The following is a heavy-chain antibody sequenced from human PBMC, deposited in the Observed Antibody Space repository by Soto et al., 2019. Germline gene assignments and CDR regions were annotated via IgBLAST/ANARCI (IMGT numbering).Heavy chain of an antibody. CDR2: IYYSGST. Sequence: SETLSLTCTVSGGSISSYYWSWIRQPPGKGLEWIGYIYYSGSTNYNPSLKSRVTISVDTSKNQFSLKLSSVTAADTAVYYCATLPLGGSSSWYVYWGQGTLVTVSS. J-gene: IGHJ4*02. CDR1: GGSISSYY. D-gene: IGHD6-13*01. CDR3: ATLPLGGSSSWYVY. V-gene: IGHV4-59*01.